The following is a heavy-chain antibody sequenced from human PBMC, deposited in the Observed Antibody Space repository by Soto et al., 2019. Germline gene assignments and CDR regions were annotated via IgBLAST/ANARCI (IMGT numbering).Heavy chain of an antibody. CDR2: ISYDGNIK. Sequence: PGGSLRLSCGASAFSFSHYAMHWVRQAPGKGLECVAVISYDGNIKRYADSVKGRFTISRDNSENTLYLQMNSLSPEDTAVYYCARAGYCSGGRCCSPYYYYYGMDVWGQGTTVTVSS. J-gene: IGHJ6*02. D-gene: IGHD2-15*01. V-gene: IGHV3-30-3*01. CDR3: ARAGYCSGGRCCSPYYYYYGMDV. CDR1: AFSFSHYA.